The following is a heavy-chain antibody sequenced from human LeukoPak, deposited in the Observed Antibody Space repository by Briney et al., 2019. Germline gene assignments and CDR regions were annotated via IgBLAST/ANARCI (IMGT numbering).Heavy chain of an antibody. CDR1: GFRFSSYA. V-gene: IGHV3-23*01. J-gene: IGHJ4*02. CDR2: ISGSGVST. CDR3: AKDSSGSYREFDY. D-gene: IGHD1-26*01. Sequence: GGSLRLACAASGFRFSSYAMSWVRQAPGKGLEWVSAISGSGVSTYYADSVKGRFTVSRDNSKNTLYLQMNSLRAEDTALYYCAKDSSGSYREFDYWGQGTLVTVSS.